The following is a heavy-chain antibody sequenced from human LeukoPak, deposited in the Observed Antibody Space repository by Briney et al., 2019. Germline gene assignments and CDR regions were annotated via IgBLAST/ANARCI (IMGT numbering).Heavy chain of an antibody. V-gene: IGHV7-4-1*02. D-gene: IGHD3-22*01. CDR3: ARNFRYYYDSSGSYDAFDI. CDR1: GYTFTSYA. CDR2: INTNTGNP. J-gene: IGHJ3*02. Sequence: ASVKVSCKASGYTFTSYAMNWVRQAPGQGLEWMGWINTNTGNPTYAQGLTGRFVFSLDTSVSTAYLQISSLKAEDTAVYYCARNFRYYYDSSGSYDAFDIWGQGTMVTVSS.